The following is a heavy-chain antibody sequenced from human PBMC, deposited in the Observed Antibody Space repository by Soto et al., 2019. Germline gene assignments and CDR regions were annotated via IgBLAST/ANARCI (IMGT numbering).Heavy chain of an antibody. CDR2: TYYRSKWYN. Sequence: PSQTLSITYAISGDSDSSNSAAWNWIKKSPSRGLEWLGRTYYRSKWYNDYAVSVKSRITINPDTSKNQFSLQLNSVTPEDTAVYYCERGEVAGLGYAFDIWGQGTMVT. V-gene: IGHV6-1*01. CDR3: ERGEVAGLGYAFDI. CDR1: GDSDSSNSAA. D-gene: IGHD6-19*01. J-gene: IGHJ3*02.